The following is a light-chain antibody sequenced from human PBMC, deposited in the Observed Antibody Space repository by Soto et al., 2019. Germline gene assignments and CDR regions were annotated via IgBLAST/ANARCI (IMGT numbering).Light chain of an antibody. CDR2: GAS. Sequence: EIVMTQSPATLSVSPGERATLSCRASQSVSSSLAWYQQKPGQAPRLLIYGASSRATGIADRFSGSGSGTDFTLTISRLEPEDFAVYYCQQYNNWPPITFGQGTRLEI. V-gene: IGKV3D-15*01. CDR1: QSVSSS. J-gene: IGKJ5*01. CDR3: QQYNNWPPIT.